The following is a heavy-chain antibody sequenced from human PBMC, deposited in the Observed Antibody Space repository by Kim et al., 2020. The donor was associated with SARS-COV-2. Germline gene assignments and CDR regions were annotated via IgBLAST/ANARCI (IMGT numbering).Heavy chain of an antibody. CDR1: GFTFSSYR. Sequence: GGSLRLSCAASGFTFSSYRMHWVRQAPGKGLVWVSRINSDGSSTSYADSVKGRFTISRDNAKNTLYLQMNSLRAEDTAVYYCARDLRYYGSGSYWYYYGMDVWGQGTTVTVSS. D-gene: IGHD3-10*01. CDR2: INSDGSST. V-gene: IGHV3-74*01. CDR3: ARDLRYYGSGSYWYYYGMDV. J-gene: IGHJ6*02.